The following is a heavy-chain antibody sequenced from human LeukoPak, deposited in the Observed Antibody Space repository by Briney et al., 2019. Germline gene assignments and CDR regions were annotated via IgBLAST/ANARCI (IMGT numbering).Heavy chain of an antibody. J-gene: IGHJ5*02. CDR3: ASRLIAARTANWFDP. Sequence: ASVKVSCKASGGTFSSYAISWVRQAPGQGLEWMGGIIPIFGTANYAQKFQGRVTITTDESTGTAYMELSSLRSEDTAVYYCASRLIAARTANWFDPWGQGTLVTVSS. D-gene: IGHD6-6*01. CDR1: GGTFSSYA. CDR2: IIPIFGTA. V-gene: IGHV1-69*05.